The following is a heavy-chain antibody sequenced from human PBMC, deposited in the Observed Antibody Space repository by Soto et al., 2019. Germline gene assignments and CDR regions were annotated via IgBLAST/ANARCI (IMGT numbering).Heavy chain of an antibody. V-gene: IGHV3-23*01. CDR2: ISGSGGST. Sequence: EVPLLESGGGLVQPGGSLRLSCAASGFTFSSYAMSWVRQAPGKGLEWVSAISGSGGSTYYADSVKGRFTISRDNSKNTLYLQMNSLRAEDTAVYYCAKRYSGSYYSPNDAFDIWGQGTMVTVSS. CDR1: GFTFSSYA. J-gene: IGHJ3*02. CDR3: AKRYSGSYYSPNDAFDI. D-gene: IGHD1-26*01.